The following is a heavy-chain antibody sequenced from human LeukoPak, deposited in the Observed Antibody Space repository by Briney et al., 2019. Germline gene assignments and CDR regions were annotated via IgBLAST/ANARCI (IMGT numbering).Heavy chain of an antibody. V-gene: IGHV4-59*01. J-gene: IGHJ2*01. CDR3: ARDLNRDWYFDL. CDR2: IYYSGST. Sequence: SETLSLTCTASGGSISSYYWSWIRQPPGKGLEWIGYIYYSGSTNYNPSLKSRVTISVDTSKNQFSLKLSSVTAADTAVYYCARDLNRDWYFDLWGRGTLVTVSS. CDR1: GGSISSYY. D-gene: IGHD3-10*01.